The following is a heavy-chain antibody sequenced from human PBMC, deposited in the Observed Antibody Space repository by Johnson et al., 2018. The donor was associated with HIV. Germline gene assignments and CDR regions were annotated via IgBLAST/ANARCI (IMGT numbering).Heavy chain of an antibody. J-gene: IGHJ3*02. CDR2: ISYDGSNT. CDR3: ARDRKPRLAARLNAFDI. CDR1: GFTFSSYA. V-gene: IGHV3-30-3*01. Sequence: VQLVESGGGVVQPGRSLRLSCAASGFTFSSYAMHWVRQAPGKGLEWVAVISYDGSNTYYAASVKGRFTISRNNAKNTLYLQMSSLRAEDTAVYYCARDRKPRLAARLNAFDIWGQGTMVTVSS. D-gene: IGHD6-6*01.